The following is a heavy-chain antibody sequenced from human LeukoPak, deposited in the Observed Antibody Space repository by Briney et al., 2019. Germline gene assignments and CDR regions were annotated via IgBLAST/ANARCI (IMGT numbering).Heavy chain of an antibody. CDR3: ARRSSGGNYRPIDY. CDR1: GFTFSSYW. V-gene: IGHV3-74*01. J-gene: IGHJ4*02. Sequence: GGSLRLSCAASGFTFSSYWMHWVRQAPGKELVWVSRINSDGSSTTYTDSVMGRFTISRDNAKNTLYLQMNSLRAEDTAVYYCARRSSGGNYRPIDYWGQGTLVTVSS. D-gene: IGHD3-16*02. CDR2: INSDGSST.